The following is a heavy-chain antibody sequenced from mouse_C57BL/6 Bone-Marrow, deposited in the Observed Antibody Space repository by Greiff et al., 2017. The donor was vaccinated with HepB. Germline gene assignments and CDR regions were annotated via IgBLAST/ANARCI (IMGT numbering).Heavy chain of an antibody. CDR3: ARHPY. J-gene: IGHJ3*01. CDR2: ISSGGSYT. V-gene: IGHV5-6*01. CDR1: GFPFSSYG. Sequence: EVRLVEPGGALVKPGGSLKLSCAASGFPFSSYGMSWVRQTPDKRLEWVATISSGGSYTYYPDSVKGRFTISRDNAKNTLYLQMSSLKSEDTAMYYCARHPYWGQGTLVTVSA.